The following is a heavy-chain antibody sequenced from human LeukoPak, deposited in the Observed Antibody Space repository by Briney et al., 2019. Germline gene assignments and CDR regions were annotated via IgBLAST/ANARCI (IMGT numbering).Heavy chain of an antibody. CDR2: IYHSGST. CDR3: ARVRQTDDAFDI. Sequence: PSETLSLTCAVSGGSISSGGYSWSWIRQPPGKGLEWIGYIYHSGSTYYNPSLKSRVTISVDRSKNQFSLKLSSVTAADTAVYYCARVRQTDDAFDIWGQGTMVTVSS. CDR1: GGSISSGGYS. J-gene: IGHJ3*02. V-gene: IGHV4-30-2*01.